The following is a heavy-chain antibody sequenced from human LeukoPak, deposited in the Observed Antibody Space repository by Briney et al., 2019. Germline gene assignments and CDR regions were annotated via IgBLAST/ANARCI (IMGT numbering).Heavy chain of an antibody. D-gene: IGHD4-17*01. CDR3: ARFDYGDSAGRAGPLNF. J-gene: IGHJ4*02. V-gene: IGHV4-59*01. Sequence: MPSETLSLTCTVSGGSISSYYWSWIRQPPGKGLEWIGYRHYSGSFNYSPSLKSRAIISLDTSKNQFSLRLSSVTAADTAVYYCARFDYGDSAGRAGPLNFWGQGTLVTVSS. CDR1: GGSISSYY. CDR2: RHYSGSF.